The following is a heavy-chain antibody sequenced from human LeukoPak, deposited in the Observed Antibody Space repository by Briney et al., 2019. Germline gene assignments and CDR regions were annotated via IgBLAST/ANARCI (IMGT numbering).Heavy chain of an antibody. CDR1: ADSITNYY. J-gene: IGHJ3*02. CDR3: AKSNGYGLIDI. Sequence: PSETLSLTCSVSADSITNYYWNWIRHPAGKGLEWIGRIYINGITNYNPSLKSRVTISLDTSRNQFSLKLNSVTAADTAVYYCAKSNGYGLIDIWGQGTMVTVSS. D-gene: IGHD3-22*01. V-gene: IGHV4-4*07. CDR2: IYINGIT.